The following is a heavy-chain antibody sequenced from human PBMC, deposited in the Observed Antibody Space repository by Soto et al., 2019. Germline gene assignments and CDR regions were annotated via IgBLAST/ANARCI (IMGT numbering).Heavy chain of an antibody. V-gene: IGHV4-34*01. CDR1: GGSFSGYY. D-gene: IGHD1-20*01. CDR2: INHSGST. Sequence: SETLSLTCAVYGGSFSGYYWSWIRQPPGKGLEWIGEINHSGSTNYNPSLKSRVTISVDTSKNQFSLKLSSVTAADTAVYYCARGSQGVTGTTTPGQKFNWFDPWGQGTLVTVSS. J-gene: IGHJ5*02. CDR3: ARGSQGVTGTTTPGQKFNWFDP.